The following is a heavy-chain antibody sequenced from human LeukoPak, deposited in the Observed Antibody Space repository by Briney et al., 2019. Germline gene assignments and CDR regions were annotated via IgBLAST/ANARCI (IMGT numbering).Heavy chain of an antibody. V-gene: IGHV3-30*04. CDR2: ISYDGSNK. J-gene: IGHJ4*02. CDR1: GFTFGSYA. D-gene: IGHD1-26*01. CDR3: ARGRRMLKWELPSTTFDY. Sequence: GRSLRLSCAASGFTFGSYAMHWVRQAPGKGLEWVAVISYDGSNKYYADSVKGRFTISRDNSKNTLYLQMNSLRAEDTAVYYCARGRRMLKWELPSTTFDYWGQGTLVTVSS.